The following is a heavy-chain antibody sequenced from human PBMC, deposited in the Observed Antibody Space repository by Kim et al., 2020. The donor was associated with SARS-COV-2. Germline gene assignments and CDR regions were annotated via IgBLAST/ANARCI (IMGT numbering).Heavy chain of an antibody. Sequence: NPSLKSRVTISVDTSKNQFSLKLSSVTAADTAVYYCARHQRGYSGYADYWGQGTLVTVSS. CDR3: ARHQRGYSGYADY. V-gene: IGHV4-39*01. D-gene: IGHD5-12*01. J-gene: IGHJ4*02.